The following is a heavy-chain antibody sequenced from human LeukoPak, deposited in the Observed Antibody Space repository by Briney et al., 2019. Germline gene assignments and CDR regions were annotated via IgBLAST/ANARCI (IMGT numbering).Heavy chain of an antibody. V-gene: IGHV1-18*01. CDR2: ISAYNGNT. J-gene: IGHJ3*02. D-gene: IGHD6-19*01. Sequence: ASVKVSCKASGYTFTSYGISWVRQAPGQGLEWMGWISAYNGNTNYAQKLQGRVTMTTDTSTSTAYMELRSLRSDDTAVYYCARDIEVPNLATFDIWGQGTMVTVSS. CDR1: GYTFTSYG. CDR3: ARDIEVPNLATFDI.